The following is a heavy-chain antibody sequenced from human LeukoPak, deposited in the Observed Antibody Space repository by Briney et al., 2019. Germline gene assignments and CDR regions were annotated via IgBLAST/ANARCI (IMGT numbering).Heavy chain of an antibody. D-gene: IGHD4-17*01. CDR3: ARVTTTEVDY. V-gene: IGHV4-59*01. J-gene: IGHJ4*02. CDR2: IYYSGST. Sequence: SETLSLTCTVSGGSISSYYWSWIRQPPGKGLEWIGYIYYSGSTNYNPSLKSRVTISVDTSKNQFSLKLSSVTAADTAVYYCARVTTTEVDYWGQGTLVTVSS. CDR1: GGSISSYY.